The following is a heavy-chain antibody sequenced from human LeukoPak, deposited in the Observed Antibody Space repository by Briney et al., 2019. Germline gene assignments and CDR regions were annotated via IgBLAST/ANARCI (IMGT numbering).Heavy chain of an antibody. J-gene: IGHJ4*02. CDR2: MNPSGGST. CDR3: ARGDLFKYYYDSSGYRLQSDY. D-gene: IGHD3-22*01. V-gene: IGHV1-46*01. CDR1: VGTFSSYA. Sequence: GASVKVSCKASVGTFSSYAISWVRQATGQGLEWMGIMNPSGGSTSYAQKFQGRVTMTRDTSTSTVYMELSSLRSEDTAVYYCARGDLFKYYYDSSGYRLQSDYWGQGTLVTVSS.